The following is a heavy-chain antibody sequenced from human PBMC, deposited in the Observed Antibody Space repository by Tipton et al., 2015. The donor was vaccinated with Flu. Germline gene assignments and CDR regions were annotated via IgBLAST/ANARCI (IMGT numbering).Heavy chain of an antibody. V-gene: IGHV5-51*01. Sequence: MQLVQSGAEVKKPGESLKISCKGSGYSFTSYWIGWVRQMPGKGLEWMGIIYPGDSDTRYSPSFQGQVTISADKSISTAYLQWSSLKASDTAMYYCARQRCSGGSCYRNDAFDIWGQGTMVTVSS. CDR3: ARQRCSGGSCYRNDAFDI. CDR2: IYPGDSDT. J-gene: IGHJ3*02. D-gene: IGHD2-15*01. CDR1: GYSFTSYW.